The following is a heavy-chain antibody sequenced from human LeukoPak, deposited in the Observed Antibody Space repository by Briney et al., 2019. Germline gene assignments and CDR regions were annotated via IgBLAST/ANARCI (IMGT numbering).Heavy chain of an antibody. J-gene: IGHJ4*02. CDR3: ARDVVRGYSGYGRYFDY. D-gene: IGHD5-12*01. Sequence: ASVKVSCKASGYTFTSYYMHWVRQAPGQGLVWMGIINPSGGSKSYAQKFQGRVTMTRDTSTSTVYMELSSLRSEDTAAYYCARDVVRGYSGYGRYFDYWGQGTLVTVSS. CDR2: INPSGGSK. V-gene: IGHV1-46*01. CDR1: GYTFTSYY.